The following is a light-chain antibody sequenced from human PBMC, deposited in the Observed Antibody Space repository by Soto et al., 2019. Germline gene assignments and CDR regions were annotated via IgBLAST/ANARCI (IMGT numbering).Light chain of an antibody. CDR1: LTISKS. V-gene: IGKV1-39*01. CDR3: QQSYGAPLT. CDR2: GVS. Sequence: DIQMTQSPSSLSASVGDRVTVTCRTSLTISKSLNWYQQKPGKAPKVLIYGVSNLQSGVPSRFSGSGSGTDFTLTISSVRPEDSATYYCQQSYGAPLTFGGGTSVEIK. J-gene: IGKJ4*01.